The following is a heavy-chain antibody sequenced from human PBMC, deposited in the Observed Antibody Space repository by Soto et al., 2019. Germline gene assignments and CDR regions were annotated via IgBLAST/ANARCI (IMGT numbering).Heavy chain of an antibody. V-gene: IGHV3-23*01. J-gene: IGHJ4*02. D-gene: IGHD2-15*01. Sequence: GGSLRLSCAASGFTFSSYAMSWVRQAPGKGLEWVSAISGSGGSTYYADSVKGRFTISRDNSKNTLYLQMNSLRAEDTAVYYCAKDSKYCSGGSCYQIPGYFDYWGQGTLVTVSS. CDR2: ISGSGGST. CDR1: GFTFSSYA. CDR3: AKDSKYCSGGSCYQIPGYFDY.